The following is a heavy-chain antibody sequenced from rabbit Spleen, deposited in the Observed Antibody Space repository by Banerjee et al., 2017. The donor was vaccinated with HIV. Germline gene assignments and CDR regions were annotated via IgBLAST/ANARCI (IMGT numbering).Heavy chain of an antibody. CDR2: IDPIFHIT. J-gene: IGHJ4*01. Sequence: QEQLKETGGGLVQPGGSLTLSGTASGFDFRSYGVSWVRQAPGKGLEWIGYIDPIFHITTYANWVNGRFSISRENTQNTVYLQLNSLTAADTATYFCVREVAARFNLWGPGTLVTVS. CDR1: GFDFRSYG. CDR3: VREVAARFNL. V-gene: IGHV1S47*01. D-gene: IGHD4-1*01.